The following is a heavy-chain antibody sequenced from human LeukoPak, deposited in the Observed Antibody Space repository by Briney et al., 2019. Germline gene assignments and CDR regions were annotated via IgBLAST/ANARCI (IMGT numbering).Heavy chain of an antibody. CDR2: IYYSGST. Sequence: SETLSLTCTVSGGSISTGTNYWGWIRQPPGKGLEWIGSIYYSGSTYYNSSLKSRVTISVDTPKKQFSLKVTSVTAAETAVYYCARHPASGWFDPWGQGTLVTVSS. D-gene: IGHD2-2*01. V-gene: IGHV4-39*01. CDR3: ARHPASGWFDP. J-gene: IGHJ5*02. CDR1: GGSISTGTNY.